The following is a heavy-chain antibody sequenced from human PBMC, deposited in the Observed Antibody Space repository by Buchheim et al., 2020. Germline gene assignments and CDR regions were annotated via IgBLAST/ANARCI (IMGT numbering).Heavy chain of an antibody. CDR1: GFTFSSSE. Sequence: EVQLVESGGGLVQPGGSLRLSCAASGFTFSSSEMNWVRQAPGKGLEWVSYISSSCSTIYYADSVKGRFTISRHNAKNSLYLPMNSLRAEDTAVYYCARAEKVGWSHDYWGQGTL. J-gene: IGHJ4*02. CDR3: ARAEKVGWSHDY. CDR2: ISSSCSTI. D-gene: IGHD6-19*01. V-gene: IGHV3-48*03.